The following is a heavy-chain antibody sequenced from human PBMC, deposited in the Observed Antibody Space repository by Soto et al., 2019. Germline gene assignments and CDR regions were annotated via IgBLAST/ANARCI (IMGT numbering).Heavy chain of an antibody. CDR2: IYYSGST. J-gene: IGHJ6*02. Sequence: SETLSLTCTVSGGSISSSSYYWGWIRQPPGKGLEWIGSIYYSGSTYYNPSLKSRVTISVDTSKNQFSLKLSSVTAADTAVYYCARQGCDYGGSSCGMDVWGQGTTVTVSS. D-gene: IGHD4-17*01. V-gene: IGHV4-39*01. CDR1: GGSISSSSYY. CDR3: ARQGCDYGGSSCGMDV.